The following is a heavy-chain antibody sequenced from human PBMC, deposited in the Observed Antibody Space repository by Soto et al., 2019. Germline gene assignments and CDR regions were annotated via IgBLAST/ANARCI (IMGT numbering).Heavy chain of an antibody. J-gene: IGHJ6*03. CDR2: IRSKANSYAT. Sequence: GGSLRLSCAASGFTFSGSAMHWVRQASGKGLEWVGRIRSKANSYATAYAASVKGRFTISRDDSKNTAYLQMNSLKTEDTAVYYCTRHSETTVATSPMTTYYYYYYMDVWGKGTTVTVSS. CDR1: GFTFSGSA. D-gene: IGHD4-17*01. V-gene: IGHV3-73*01. CDR3: TRHSETTVATSPMTTYYYYYYMDV.